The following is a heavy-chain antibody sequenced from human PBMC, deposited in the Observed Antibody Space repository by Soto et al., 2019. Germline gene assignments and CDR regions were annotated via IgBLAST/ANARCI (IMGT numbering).Heavy chain of an antibody. CDR2: IIPIFPTP. D-gene: IGHD1-7*01. CDR3: ARDKAREELGGNYYFALDV. Sequence: QVQLVQSGAEVKKPGSSVKVSFKASGDTFSSFAISWVRQAPGQGLEWLGGIIPIFPTPNYAQKCQGRVTIPADEPSTTAYMELSSLRSQDTAVYYCARDKAREELGGNYYFALDVWGQGTTVIVSS. CDR1: GDTFSSFA. J-gene: IGHJ6*02. V-gene: IGHV1-69*12.